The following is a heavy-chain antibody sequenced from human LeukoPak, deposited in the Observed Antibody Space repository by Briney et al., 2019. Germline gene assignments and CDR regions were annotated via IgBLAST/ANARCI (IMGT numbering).Heavy chain of an antibody. V-gene: IGHV1-69*13. CDR1: GGTFSSYA. Sequence: SVKVSCKASGGTFSSYAISWVRQAPGQGLEWMGGIIPIFGTANYAQKFQGRVTITADESTSTAYMELRSLRSEDTAVYYCARGGYSSSWTFDYWGQGTLVTVSS. D-gene: IGHD6-13*01. CDR3: ARGGYSSSWTFDY. J-gene: IGHJ4*02. CDR2: IIPIFGTA.